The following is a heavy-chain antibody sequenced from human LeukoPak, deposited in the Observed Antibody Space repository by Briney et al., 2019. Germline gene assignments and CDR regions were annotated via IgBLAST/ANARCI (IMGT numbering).Heavy chain of an antibody. CDR2: IWYDGSDK. J-gene: IGHJ4*02. D-gene: IGHD4-17*01. Sequence: GRSLRLSCAASGXTFNTYGMHWVRQAPGKGLEWVAVIWYDGSDKYYADSVKGRFTISRDNSKNTLYLQMNSLRAEDTAVYYCARDKDYGEALDYWGQGTLVTVSS. V-gene: IGHV3-33*01. CDR3: ARDKDYGEALDY. CDR1: GXTFNTYG.